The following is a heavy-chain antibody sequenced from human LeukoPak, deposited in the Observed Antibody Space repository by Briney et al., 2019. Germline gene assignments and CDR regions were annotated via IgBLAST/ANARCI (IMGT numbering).Heavy chain of an antibody. CDR2: ISGSGGST. Sequence: GGSLRLSCAASGFTLSSYAMSWVRQAPGKGLEWVSAISGSGGSTYYADSVKGRFTISRDNSKNTLYLQMNSLRAEDTAVYYCAKGPYLEWFSYWGQGTLVTVSS. J-gene: IGHJ4*02. CDR3: AKGPYLEWFSY. V-gene: IGHV3-23*01. D-gene: IGHD3-3*01. CDR1: GFTLSSYA.